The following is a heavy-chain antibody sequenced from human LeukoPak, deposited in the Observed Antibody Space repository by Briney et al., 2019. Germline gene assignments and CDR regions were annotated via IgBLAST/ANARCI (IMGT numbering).Heavy chain of an antibody. CDR2: ISGSGGST. D-gene: IGHD3-3*01. J-gene: IGHJ4*02. V-gene: IGHV3-23*01. Sequence: PGGSLRLSCAASGFTFSSYAMSWVRQAPGKGLEWVSAISGSGGSTYYADSVKGRFTISRDNSKNTLYLQMNSLRAEDTAVYYCAKGGGVLRFLEWLLDYFDYWGQGTLVTVSS. CDR1: GFTFSSYA. CDR3: AKGGGVLRFLEWLLDYFDY.